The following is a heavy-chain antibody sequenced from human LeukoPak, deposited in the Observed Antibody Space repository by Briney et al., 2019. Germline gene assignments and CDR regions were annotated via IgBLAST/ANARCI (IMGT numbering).Heavy chain of an antibody. J-gene: IGHJ4*02. Sequence: GGSLRLSCAASGFTFSRYSMNWVRQAPGKGLEWVSYISYNSSTICYADSVRGRFTISRDNAKNSLYLQMKSLRAEDTAVYYCGRDRLHDRDYRGQGTLVTVSS. CDR2: ISYNSSTI. V-gene: IGHV3-48*01. CDR1: GFTFSRYS. CDR3: GRDRLHDRDY. D-gene: IGHD4-11*01.